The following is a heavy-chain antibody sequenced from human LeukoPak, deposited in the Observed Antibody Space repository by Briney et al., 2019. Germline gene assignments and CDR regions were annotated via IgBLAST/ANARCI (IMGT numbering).Heavy chain of an antibody. V-gene: IGHV3-7*03. CDR3: ARGLFYAMDV. CDR2: INQAGSEK. J-gene: IGHJ6*02. CDR1: GLTFSSYW. Sequence: PGGSLRLSCAVSGLTFSSYWMFWVRQAPGKGLEWVANINQAGSEKYYVDSAKGRFTISRDNAKNSLYLQMNNLRAEDTAVYYCARGLFYAMDVWGQGTTVTVSS.